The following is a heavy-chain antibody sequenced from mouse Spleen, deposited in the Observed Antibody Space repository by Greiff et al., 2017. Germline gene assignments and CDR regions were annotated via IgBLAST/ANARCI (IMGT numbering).Heavy chain of an antibody. J-gene: IGHJ1*01. D-gene: IGHD1-1*01. CDR2: IDPEDGET. Sequence: VQLKQSGAELVKPGASVKLSCTASGFNIKDYYMHWVKQRTEQGLEWIGRIDPEDGETKYAPKFQGKATITADTSSNTAYLQLSSLTSEDTAVYYCASLYYDGSDYWYFDVWGAGTTVTVSS. V-gene: IGHV14-2*01. CDR3: ASLYYDGSDYWYFDV. CDR1: GFNIKDYY.